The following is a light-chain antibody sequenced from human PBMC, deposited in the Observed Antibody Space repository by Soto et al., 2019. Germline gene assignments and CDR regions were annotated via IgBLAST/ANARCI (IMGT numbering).Light chain of an antibody. CDR3: QQGYSSPQT. CDR1: QGISSH. V-gene: IGKV1-39*01. CDR2: AAS. Sequence: DIQTTQSPSNVSASAGDRVTITCRASQGISSHLNWYQQKPGKAPKLLIYAASSLQSGVPSRFSGSGSGTDVTLTINSLQPEDFATYYCQQGYSSPQTFGQGTKVEIK. J-gene: IGKJ1*01.